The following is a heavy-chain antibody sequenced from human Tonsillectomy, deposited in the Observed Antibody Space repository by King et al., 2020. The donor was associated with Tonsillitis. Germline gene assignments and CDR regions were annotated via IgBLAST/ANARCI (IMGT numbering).Heavy chain of an antibody. CDR2: IYYSGST. CDR1: GGSISSYY. J-gene: IGHJ2*01. V-gene: IGHV4-59*01. Sequence: VQLQESGPGLVKPSETLSLTCTVSGGSISSYYWSWIRQPPGKGLEWTGYIYYSGSTNYNPSLKSRVTISVDTSKNQFSLKLSSVTAADTAVYYCARYLGDCYFDLWGRGTLVTVSS. CDR3: ARYLGDCYFDL. D-gene: IGHD3-16*01.